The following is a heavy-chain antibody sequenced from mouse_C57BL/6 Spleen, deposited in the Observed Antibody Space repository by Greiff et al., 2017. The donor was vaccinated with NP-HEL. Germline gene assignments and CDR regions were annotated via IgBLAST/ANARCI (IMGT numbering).Heavy chain of an antibody. V-gene: IGHV1-50*01. D-gene: IGHD4-1*01. Sequence: QVQLQQPGAELVKPGASVKLSCKASGYTFTSYWMQWVKQRPGQGLEWIGAIDPSDSYTNYNQKFKGKATLTVDTSSSTAYMQLSSLTSEDSAVYYCARRGNWDENYWGQGTTLTVSS. J-gene: IGHJ2*01. CDR1: GYTFTSYW. CDR3: ARRGNWDENY. CDR2: IDPSDSYT.